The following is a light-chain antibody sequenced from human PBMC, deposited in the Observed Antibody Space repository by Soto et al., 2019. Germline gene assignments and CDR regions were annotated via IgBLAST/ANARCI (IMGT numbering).Light chain of an antibody. CDR2: AAS. CDR1: QAIGVY. J-gene: IGKJ4*01. Sequence: DSQVTQSPSSLSASLGDRVAITCRANQAIGVYLAWFQQQPGKVPKLLIYAASALQSGVPSRLSGSGSGTDFSLTTGSPQPEDRATYYCQKYNRAPLTFGGGTKVEI. CDR3: QKYNRAPLT. V-gene: IGKV1-27*01.